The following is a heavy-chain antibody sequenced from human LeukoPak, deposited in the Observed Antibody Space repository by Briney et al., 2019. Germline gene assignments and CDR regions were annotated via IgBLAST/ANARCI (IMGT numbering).Heavy chain of an antibody. CDR1: GFTFSSYA. CDR2: ISYDGSNK. V-gene: IGHV3-30-3*01. Sequence: PGGSLRLSCAASGFTFSSYAMHWVRQAPGKGLEWVAVISYDGSNKYYADSVKGRFTISRDNSKNTLYLQMNSLRAEDTAVYYCARESGGFGELLAPFDPWGQGTLVTVSS. D-gene: IGHD3-10*01. J-gene: IGHJ5*02. CDR3: ARESGGFGELLAPFDP.